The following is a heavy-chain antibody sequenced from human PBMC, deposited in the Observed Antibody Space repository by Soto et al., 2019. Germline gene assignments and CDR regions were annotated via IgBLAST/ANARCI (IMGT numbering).Heavy chain of an antibody. J-gene: IGHJ4*02. CDR1: GGTFSSYA. D-gene: IGHD4-17*01. CDR2: ISPNFGTT. Sequence: GASVKVSCKASGGTFSSYAISWVRQAPGQGLEWMGWISPNFGTTNYAQKLQGRVTMTTDTSTSTAYMELRSLRSDDTAVYYCARDDYGGVDYWGQGTLVTVSS. V-gene: IGHV1-18*01. CDR3: ARDDYGGVDY.